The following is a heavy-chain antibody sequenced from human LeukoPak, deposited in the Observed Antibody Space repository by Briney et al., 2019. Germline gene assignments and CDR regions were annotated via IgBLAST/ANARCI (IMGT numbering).Heavy chain of an antibody. D-gene: IGHD3-22*01. Sequence: PSETLSLTCTVSGDSISGGSYYWSWIRQPAGKGLEWIGRVYATGSTYYNPSLKSRVTISVDTSKNQFSLKLSSVTAADTAVYYCARDRFYYDSSGYSPFDYWGQGTLVTVSS. CDR3: ARDRFYYDSSGYSPFDY. CDR2: VYATGST. CDR1: GDSISGGSYY. V-gene: IGHV4-61*02. J-gene: IGHJ4*02.